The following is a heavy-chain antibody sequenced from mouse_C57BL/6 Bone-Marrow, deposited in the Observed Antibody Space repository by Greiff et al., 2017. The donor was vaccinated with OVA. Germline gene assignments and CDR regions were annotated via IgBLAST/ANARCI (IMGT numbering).Heavy chain of an antibody. D-gene: IGHD1-1*01. CDR2: ISYSGST. CDR3: ARYDTTVRGYFDV. Sequence: VQLKQSGPGLAKPSQTLSLTCSVTGYSITSDYWNWIRKFPGKKLEYMGYISYSGSTYYNPSLKSRISITRDTSKNQYSLQLNSVTTEDTATYYGARYDTTVRGYFDVWGTGTTVTVSS. J-gene: IGHJ1*03. CDR1: GYSITSDY. V-gene: IGHV3-8*01.